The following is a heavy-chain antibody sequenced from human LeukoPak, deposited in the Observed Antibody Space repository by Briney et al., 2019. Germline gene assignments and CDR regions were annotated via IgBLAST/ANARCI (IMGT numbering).Heavy chain of an antibody. J-gene: IGHJ2*01. CDR3: AVRRTTVTHWYFDL. CDR1: GGSISSYY. Sequence: PSETLSLTCTVSGGSISSYYWSWIRQPPGKGLEWIGYIYYSRSTNYNPSLKSRVTISVDTSKNQFSLKLSSVTAADTAVYYCAVRRTTVTHWYFDLWGRGTLVTVSS. CDR2: IYYSRST. V-gene: IGHV4-59*01. D-gene: IGHD4-17*01.